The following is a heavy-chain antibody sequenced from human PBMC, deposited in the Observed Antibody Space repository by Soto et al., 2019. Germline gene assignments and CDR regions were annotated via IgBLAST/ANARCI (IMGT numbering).Heavy chain of an antibody. CDR3: ARGGSSSLDY. V-gene: IGHV1-2*02. CDR1: GYTFTGYY. D-gene: IGHD6-6*01. CDR2: INPNSGGT. J-gene: IGHJ4*02. Sequence: HVQLVQSGAEVQKPGASVKVSCKASGYTFTGYYMHWVRQAPGQGPEWLGWINPNSGGTTYAQKFQGRVTVTRDTSISTAYMEMRSLRSDDTAVYYCARGGSSSLDYWGQGTLVTVSS.